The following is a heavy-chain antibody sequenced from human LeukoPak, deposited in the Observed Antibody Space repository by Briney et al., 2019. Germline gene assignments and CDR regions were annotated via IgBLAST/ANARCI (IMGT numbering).Heavy chain of an antibody. V-gene: IGHV1-69*05. J-gene: IGHJ5*02. Sequence: SVKVSCKASGGTFISYAISWVRQAPGQGLEWMGGIIPIFGTANYAQKFQGRVTITTDESTRTAYMELSSLRSEDTAVYYCAREFPRGYIAAAGTNWYDPGGQGTLVTVSS. D-gene: IGHD6-13*01. CDR1: GGTFISYA. CDR3: AREFPRGYIAAAGTNWYDP. CDR2: IIPIFGTA.